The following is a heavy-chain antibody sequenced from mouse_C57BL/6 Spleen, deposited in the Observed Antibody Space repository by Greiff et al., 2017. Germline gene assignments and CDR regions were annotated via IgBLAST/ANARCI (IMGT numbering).Heavy chain of an antibody. CDR1: GYTFTSYW. J-gene: IGHJ2*01. CDR3: TRDPRASYDYEGHFDY. V-gene: IGHV1-5*01. D-gene: IGHD2-4*01. CDR2: IYPGNSDT. Sequence: EVQRVESGTVLARPGASVKMSCKTSGYTFTSYWMHWVKQRPGQGLEWIGAIYPGNSDTSYNQKFKGKAKLTAVTSASTAYMEPSSLTNEDSAVYYCTRDPRASYDYEGHFDYWGQGTTLTVSS.